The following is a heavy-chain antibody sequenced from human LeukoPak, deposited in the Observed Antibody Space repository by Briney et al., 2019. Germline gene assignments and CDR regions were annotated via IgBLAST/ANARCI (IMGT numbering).Heavy chain of an antibody. CDR1: GFTFSSYT. V-gene: IGHV3-48*01. D-gene: IGHD3-3*01. CDR3: AREDFWSAYRIDC. Sequence: GGPLRLSCAASGFTFSSYTMSWVRQAPGKGLEWVSSISSSSTITHYADSVKGRFTISRDNAKNSLYLQMNGLRAEDTAVYYCAREDFWSAYRIDCWGQGTLVTVSS. J-gene: IGHJ4*02. CDR2: ISSSSTIT.